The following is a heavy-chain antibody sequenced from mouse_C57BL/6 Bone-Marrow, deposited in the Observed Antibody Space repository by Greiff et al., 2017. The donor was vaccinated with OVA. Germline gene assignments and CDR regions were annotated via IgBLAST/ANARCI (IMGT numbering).Heavy chain of an antibody. CDR1: GYTFTDYY. Sequence: EVQLQQSGPELVKPGASVKISCKASGYTFTDYYMNWVKQSHGKSLEWIGDINPNNGGTSYNQKFKGKATLTVDKSSSTAYMELRSLTSEDSAVYYCARKLRRFDSWGQGTTLTVSS. D-gene: IGHD1-1*01. CDR2: INPNNGGT. V-gene: IGHV1-26*01. J-gene: IGHJ2*01. CDR3: ARKLRRFDS.